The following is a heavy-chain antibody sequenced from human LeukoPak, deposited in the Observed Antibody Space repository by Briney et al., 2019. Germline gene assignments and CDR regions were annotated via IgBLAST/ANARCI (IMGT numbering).Heavy chain of an antibody. V-gene: IGHV1-69*06. CDR1: GGTFSSYA. Sequence: GASVKVSCKASGGTFSSYAISWVQQAPGQGLEWMGGIIPIFGTANYAQKFRGRVTITADKSTSTAYMELSSLRSEDTAVYYCARDTKFDSGSYYSLSWYFDLWGRGTLVTVSS. CDR3: ARDTKFDSGSYYSLSWYFDL. CDR2: IIPIFGTA. J-gene: IGHJ2*01. D-gene: IGHD1-26*01.